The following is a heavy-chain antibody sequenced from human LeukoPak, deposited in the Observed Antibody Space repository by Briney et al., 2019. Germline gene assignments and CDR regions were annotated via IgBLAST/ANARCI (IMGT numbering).Heavy chain of an antibody. V-gene: IGHV4-31*03. CDR2: IYDTGYA. D-gene: IGHD3-10*01. J-gene: IGHJ5*02. CDR1: GGSISSNNY. CDR3: ARELWFVNAPGSWLDP. Sequence: SETLSLTCIVSGGSISSNNYWHWIRQHPGKGLEWLGYIYDTGYAYYNPSLRSRLTISVDTSQNHFSLKLTSVTAADTAVYYCARELWFVNAPGSWLDPWGQGILVTVSS.